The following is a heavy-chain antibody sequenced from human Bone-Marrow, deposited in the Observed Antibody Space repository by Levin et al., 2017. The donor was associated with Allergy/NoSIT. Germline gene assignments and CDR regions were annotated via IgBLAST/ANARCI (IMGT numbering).Heavy chain of an antibody. D-gene: IGHD6-13*01. CDR1: GGTGSSYT. CDR3: ARDLSSSGDCYFDL. V-gene: IGHV1-69*04. Sequence: KISCKASGGTGSSYTFNWVRQAPGQGLEWMGRISPIFGIPNYAQKFQDRITINVDKSTSTAYMELNSLRSEDTAIYYCARDLSSSGDCYFDLWGRGTLVTVSS. J-gene: IGHJ2*01. CDR2: ISPIFGIP.